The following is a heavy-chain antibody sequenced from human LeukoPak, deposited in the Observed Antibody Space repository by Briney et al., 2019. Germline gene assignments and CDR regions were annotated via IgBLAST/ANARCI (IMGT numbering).Heavy chain of an antibody. D-gene: IGHD2-2*01. CDR1: GGSINSGSYS. CDR3: AGLGRRSSTWYQLLSRAFDI. J-gene: IGHJ3*02. CDR2: IYPSGNT. V-gene: IGHV4-61*02. Sequence: SQTLSLTCTVSGGSINSGSYSWSWIRQPAGKGLEWIGRIYPSGNTNYNPSLKSRVTISVDTSKNQFSLKLSSVTAADTAVYYCAGLGRRSSTWYQLLSRAFDIWGQGTMVTVSS.